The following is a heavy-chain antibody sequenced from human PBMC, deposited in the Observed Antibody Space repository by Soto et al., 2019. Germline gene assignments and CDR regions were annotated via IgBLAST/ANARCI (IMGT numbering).Heavy chain of an antibody. CDR1: GGPISSGSCY. Sequence: SETLSLTCTVSGGPISSGSCYWSWIRQPPGKGLEWIGYIYYSGSTNYNPSLKSRVTISVDTSKNQFSLKLSSVTAADTAVYYCARRNILRFGEFQTWFDPWGQGTLVTVSS. CDR2: IYYSGST. J-gene: IGHJ5*02. D-gene: IGHD3-10*01. CDR3: ARRNILRFGEFQTWFDP. V-gene: IGHV4-61*01.